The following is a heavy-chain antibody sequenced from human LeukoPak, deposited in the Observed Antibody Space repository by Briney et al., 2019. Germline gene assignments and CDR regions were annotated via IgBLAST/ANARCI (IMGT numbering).Heavy chain of an antibody. J-gene: IGHJ4*02. CDR2: IKQDGSEK. D-gene: IGHD3-16*02. V-gene: IGHV3-7*05. CDR1: AFTFSAYS. CDR3: ARDYR. Sequence: GGSLRLSCAASAFTFSAYSMSWVRQAPGKGLEWVATIKQDGSEKYYVDSVRGRFTISRDNAKNSLYLQMNSLRAEDTAVYYCARDYRWGQGTLVTVSS.